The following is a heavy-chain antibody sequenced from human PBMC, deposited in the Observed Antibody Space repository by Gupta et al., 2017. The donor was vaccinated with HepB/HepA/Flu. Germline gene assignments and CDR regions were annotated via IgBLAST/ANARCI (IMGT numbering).Heavy chain of an antibody. CDR3: ARGYDFAKTGF. D-gene: IGHD3-3*01. CDR2: ICYTANI. CDR1: GGSINSGDSC. V-gene: IGHV4-31*03. J-gene: IGHJ1*01. Sequence: QVQLQESGPGLVKPSQTLSLTCTVSGGSINSGDSCWSWIRQLPGKGLEWIGCICYTANIDYNPSLRSRVTLSLDTSKNQFSLMLSSVTAADTAVYYCARGYDFAKTGFWGQGTLVTVSS.